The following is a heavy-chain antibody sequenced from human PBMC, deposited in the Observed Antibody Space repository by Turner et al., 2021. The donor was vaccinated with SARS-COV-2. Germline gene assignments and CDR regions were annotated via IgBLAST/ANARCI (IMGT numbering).Heavy chain of an antibody. Sequence: QLQLQESGPGLVKPSETLSLTYTVSGGSISSSSYYWGWIRQPPGKGLEWIGSIYYSGSTYYNPSLKSRVTISVDTSKNHFSLKLSSVTAADTALYYCARHWEVAAAAYLARFDPWGQGTLVTVSS. CDR3: ARHWEVAAAAYLARFDP. V-gene: IGHV4-39*01. D-gene: IGHD6-13*01. CDR2: IYYSGST. J-gene: IGHJ5*02. CDR1: GGSISSSSYY.